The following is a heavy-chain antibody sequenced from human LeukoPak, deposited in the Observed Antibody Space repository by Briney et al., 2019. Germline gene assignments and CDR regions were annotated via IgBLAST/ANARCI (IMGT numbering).Heavy chain of an antibody. Sequence: GGSLRLSCAASGFTFSSYSMNWVRQAPGKGLEWVSSISSSSSYIYYADSVKGRFTISRDNAKNSLYLQMNSLRAEDTAVYYCARPLPNSPTSFDYWGQGTLVTVSS. CDR2: ISSSSSYI. J-gene: IGHJ4*02. CDR1: GFTFSSYS. CDR3: ARPLPNSPTSFDY. V-gene: IGHV3-21*01.